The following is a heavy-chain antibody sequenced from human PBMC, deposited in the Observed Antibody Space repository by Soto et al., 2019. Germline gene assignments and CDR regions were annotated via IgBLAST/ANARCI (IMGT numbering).Heavy chain of an antibody. J-gene: IGHJ5*02. CDR2: TYYRSKWYN. CDR1: GDSVSSNSAA. CDR3: ASEVLYCSGGSCYLNWFDP. D-gene: IGHD2-15*01. Sequence: SQTLSLTCAISGDSVSSNSAAWNWIRQSPSRGLEWLGRTYYRSKWYNDYAVSVKSRITINPDTSKNQFSLQLNSVTPEDTAVYYCASEVLYCSGGSCYLNWFDPWGQGTLVTVPS. V-gene: IGHV6-1*01.